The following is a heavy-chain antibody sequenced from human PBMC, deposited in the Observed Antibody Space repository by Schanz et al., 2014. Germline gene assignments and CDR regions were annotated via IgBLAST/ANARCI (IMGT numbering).Heavy chain of an antibody. Sequence: QVQLQQWGAGLLKPSETLSLSCAVYSGSFSGYYWSWIRQPPGKGLEWIGEINHSGSTNYNPSLKSRVTISVDTSKNQFSLKLSSVTAADTAVYYCARGPDSTSADATRGRRRYYFDYWGQGTLVTVSS. CDR2: INHSGST. CDR3: ARGPDSTSADATRGRRRYYFDY. CDR1: SGSFSGYY. D-gene: IGHD6-13*01. V-gene: IGHV4-34*01. J-gene: IGHJ4*02.